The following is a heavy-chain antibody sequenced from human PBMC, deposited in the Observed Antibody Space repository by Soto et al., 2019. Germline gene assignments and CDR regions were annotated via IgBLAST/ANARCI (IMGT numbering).Heavy chain of an antibody. CDR2: ISYDGSNK. CDR3: AREYYDILTGYYWSFVD. D-gene: IGHD3-9*01. Sequence: GGSLRLSCAASGFTFSSYAMHWVRQAPGKGLEWVAVISYDGSNKYYADSVKGRFTISRDNSKNTLYLQMNSLRAEDTAVYYCAREYYDILTGYYWSFVDWGQGTLVTVSS. CDR1: GFTFSSYA. J-gene: IGHJ4*02. V-gene: IGHV3-30-3*01.